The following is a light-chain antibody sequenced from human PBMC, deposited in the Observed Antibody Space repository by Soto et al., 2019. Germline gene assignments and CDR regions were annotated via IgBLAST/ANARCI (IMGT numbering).Light chain of an antibody. V-gene: IGLV1-44*01. CDR3: AAWDDSLSVHWV. CDR1: DSNIGSNT. CDR2: SNY. Sequence: QSVLTQPPSASGTPGQRVTISCSGSDSNIGSNTVNWYQQFPGTAPKLLIFSNYQRPSGVPQRFSGSKSGTSASLAISGLQSEDEAVYYCAAWDDSLSVHWVFGGGTKLTVL. J-gene: IGLJ3*02.